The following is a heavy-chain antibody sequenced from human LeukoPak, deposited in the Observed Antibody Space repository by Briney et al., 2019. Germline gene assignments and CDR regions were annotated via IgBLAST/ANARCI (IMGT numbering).Heavy chain of an antibody. D-gene: IGHD5-18*01. CDR2: ISYDGSNK. CDR1: GFTFSSYG. V-gene: IGHV3-30*18. CDR3: AKANQRGYSYGYGYYFDY. Sequence: GGSLRLSCAASGFTFSSYGMHWVRQAPGKGLEWVAVISYDGSNKYYADSVKGRFTISRDNSKNTLYLQMSSLRAEDTAVYYCAKANQRGYSYGYGYYFDYWGQGTLVTVSS. J-gene: IGHJ4*02.